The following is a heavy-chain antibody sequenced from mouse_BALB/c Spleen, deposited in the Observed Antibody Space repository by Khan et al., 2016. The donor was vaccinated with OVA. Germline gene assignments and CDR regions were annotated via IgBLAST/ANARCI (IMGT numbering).Heavy chain of an antibody. CDR3: TRDRIDY. Sequence: QVQLKESGAELAKPGASVKMSCKASGYTFTSFWMHWVKQRPGQGLEWIGYINPTSGYTDYNEKFKDRATLSAEKSSSTAYMQRSSLTSEDSAVYFCTRDRIDYGGQGTTLTVSS. CDR2: INPTSGYT. CDR1: GYTFTSFW. J-gene: IGHJ2*01. V-gene: IGHV1-7*01.